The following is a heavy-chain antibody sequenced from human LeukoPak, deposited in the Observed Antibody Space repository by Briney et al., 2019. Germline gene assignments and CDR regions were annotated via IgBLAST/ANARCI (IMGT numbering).Heavy chain of an antibody. CDR3: ARGTGEGYTYGRYYFDY. D-gene: IGHD5-18*01. Sequence: ASVKVSCKASGYTFTNYAINWVRQAPGQGLEWMGWINPNSGVTDYAQNFQGRVTMTRDTSISTAYVELSRLRSDDTAVYYCARGTGEGYTYGRYYFDYWGQGTLVTVSS. CDR2: INPNSGVT. CDR1: GYTFTNYA. J-gene: IGHJ4*02. V-gene: IGHV1-2*02.